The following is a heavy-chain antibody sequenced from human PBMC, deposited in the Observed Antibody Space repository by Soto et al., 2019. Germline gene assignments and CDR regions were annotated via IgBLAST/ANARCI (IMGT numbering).Heavy chain of an antibody. J-gene: IGHJ4*02. CDR3: ARPEIPPRSNDFHYPFAL. V-gene: IGHV5-51*01. CDR2: IYPGDSDT. D-gene: IGHD3-22*01. CDR1: GYSFTSYW. Sequence: RGESLKISCKGSGYSFTSYWIGRVRQMPGKGLEWMGIIYPGDSDTRYNPSFQGQVTISVDKSTSTAYLEWNSLKASDTAIYYCARPEIPPRSNDFHYPFALWGKGTLVPVS.